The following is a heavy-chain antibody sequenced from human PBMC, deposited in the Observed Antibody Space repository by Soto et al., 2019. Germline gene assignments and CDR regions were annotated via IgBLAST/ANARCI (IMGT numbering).Heavy chain of an antibody. CDR2: IYYSGST. J-gene: IGHJ6*02. V-gene: IGHV4-61*01. Sequence: SETLSLTCTVSGCSVSSGSYYWSWIRQPPGKGREWIGYIYYSGSTNYNPSLKSRVTISVDRSKNQFSLKLSSVTAADTAVYYCAREPGRGYSYGKGLYYYYGLEVWGQGTTLTVSS. D-gene: IGHD5-18*01. CDR3: AREPGRGYSYGKGLYYYYGLEV. CDR1: GCSVSSGSYY.